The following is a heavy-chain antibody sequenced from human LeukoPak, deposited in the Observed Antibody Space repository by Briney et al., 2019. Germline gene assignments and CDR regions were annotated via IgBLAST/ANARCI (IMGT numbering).Heavy chain of an antibody. CDR1: GFTFSSKW. D-gene: IGHD4-17*01. Sequence: GGSLRLSCAASGFTFSSKWMHWVRQAPGKGLVWVSRINSDGSSTSYADSVKGRFTISRDNAKNTLYLQMNSLRAEDTAVYYCATVGDYYGDYVRFDYWGQGILVTVSS. J-gene: IGHJ4*02. CDR3: ATVGDYYGDYVRFDY. CDR2: INSDGSST. V-gene: IGHV3-74*01.